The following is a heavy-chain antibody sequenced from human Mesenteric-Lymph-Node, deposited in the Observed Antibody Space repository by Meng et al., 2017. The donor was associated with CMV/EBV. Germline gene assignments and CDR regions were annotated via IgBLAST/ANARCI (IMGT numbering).Heavy chain of an antibody. J-gene: IGHJ4*02. CDR2: VFYSGST. Sequence: SETLSLTCTVSGGSITSSYWSWIRQPPGKGLEWVGYVFYSGSTDYNASLKSRVTISVDTSKNQFSLKLSSVTAADTAVYYCARTYSSSEYFDYWGQGTLVTVSS. CDR3: ARTYSSSEYFDY. V-gene: IGHV4-59*01. D-gene: IGHD6-6*01. CDR1: GGSITSSY.